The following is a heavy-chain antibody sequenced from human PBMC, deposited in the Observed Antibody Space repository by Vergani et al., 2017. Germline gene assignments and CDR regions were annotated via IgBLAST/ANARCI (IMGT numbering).Heavy chain of an antibody. V-gene: IGHV4-59*01. CDR3: GRVADFYGLGSRLLDL. Sequence: QVRLQESGPGLVKPSETLSLTCSGSGGSMTGYYWSWIRQPPGKELEWIGYMYHSGSTNYNPSLETRVTISGDTSKNQFSLKLNSVTAADTAVYYCGRVADFYGLGSRLLDLWVQGILVTVSS. J-gene: IGHJ5*02. D-gene: IGHD3-10*01. CDR2: MYHSGST. CDR1: GGSMTGYY.